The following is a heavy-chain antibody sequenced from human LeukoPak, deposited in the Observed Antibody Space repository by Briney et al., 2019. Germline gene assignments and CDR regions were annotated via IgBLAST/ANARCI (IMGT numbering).Heavy chain of an antibody. CDR3: VRYGGY. D-gene: IGHD5-18*01. CDR2: ISHSGTT. V-gene: IGHV4-34*01. J-gene: IGHJ4*02. Sequence: SETLSLTCAVYGGSLSGYNWNWIRQPPGKGLEWIAEISHSGTTHYNPSLKSRVTISVDTSKNQFSLKLTSVTAADTAVYYCVRYGGYWGQGTLVTVSS. CDR1: GGSLSGYN.